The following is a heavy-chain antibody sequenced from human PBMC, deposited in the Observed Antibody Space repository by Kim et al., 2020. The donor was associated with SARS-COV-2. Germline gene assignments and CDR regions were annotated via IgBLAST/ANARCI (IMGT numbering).Heavy chain of an antibody. CDR3: ARREGGTYYYDSSGSENAFDI. CDR2: IYPGDSDT. Sequence: GESLKISCKGSGYSFTSYWIGWVRQMPGKGLEWMGIIYPGDSDTRYSPSFQGQVTISADKSISTAYLQWSSLKASDTAMYYCARREGGTYYYDSSGSENAFDIWGQGTMVTVSS. J-gene: IGHJ3*02. D-gene: IGHD3-22*01. V-gene: IGHV5-51*01. CDR1: GYSFTSYW.